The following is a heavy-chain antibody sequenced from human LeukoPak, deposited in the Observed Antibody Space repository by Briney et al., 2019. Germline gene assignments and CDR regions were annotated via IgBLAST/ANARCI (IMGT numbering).Heavy chain of an antibody. CDR3: ARDRGRSSSSGYFDY. CDR2: ISSSSSTI. V-gene: IGHV3-48*02. CDR1: GFTFSSYS. D-gene: IGHD6-6*01. J-gene: IGHJ4*02. Sequence: QPGGSLRLSCAASGFTFSSYSMNWVRQAPGKGLEWVSYISSSSSTIYYADSVKGRFTISRDNAKNSLYLQMNSLRDEDTAVYYCARDRGRSSSSGYFDYWGQGTLVTVSS.